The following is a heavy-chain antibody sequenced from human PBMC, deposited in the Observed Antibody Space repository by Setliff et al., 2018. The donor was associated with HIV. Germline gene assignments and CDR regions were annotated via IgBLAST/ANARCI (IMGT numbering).Heavy chain of an antibody. J-gene: IGHJ4*02. CDR3: ARESKGAMALEIFDY. V-gene: IGHV3-21*01. D-gene: IGHD1-26*01. CDR2: ISSSRRSK. CDR1: GFTFSTYS. Sequence: LRLSCEASGFTFSTYSMNWVRQAPGKGLEWVSSISSSRRSKYYADSVKGRFTISRDNAKISLFLQMNSLRAEDTAVYYCARESKGAMALEIFDYWGQGTLVTVSS.